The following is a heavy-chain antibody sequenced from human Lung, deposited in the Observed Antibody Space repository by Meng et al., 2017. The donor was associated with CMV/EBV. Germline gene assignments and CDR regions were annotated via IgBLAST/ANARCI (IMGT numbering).Heavy chain of an antibody. V-gene: IGHV4-4*07. Sequence: VQLQESGPGLVKPSETLSLTCTVSGGSISSYYWSWIRQYAGKGLEWIGRIYTSGTTIYNPSLKSRLTLSLDTSKNQFSLKLNSVTAADTAVYFCARAEADTGNFDYWGQGTLVTVSS. CDR3: ARAEADTGNFDY. D-gene: IGHD6-19*01. CDR2: IYTSGTT. CDR1: GGSISSYY. J-gene: IGHJ4*02.